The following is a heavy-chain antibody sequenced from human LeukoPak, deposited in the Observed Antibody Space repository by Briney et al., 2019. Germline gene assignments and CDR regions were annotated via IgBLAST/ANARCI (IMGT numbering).Heavy chain of an antibody. D-gene: IGHD5-18*01. CDR1: GGSISSGSYY. Sequence: PSQTLSLTCTVSGGSISSGSYYWSWIRPPAAKGLEWIGRIYTSGSTNYNPSLKSRVTISVDTSKNQFSLKLSSVTAADTAVYYCAREGGYSYGTYYFDYWGQGTLVTVSS. J-gene: IGHJ4*02. V-gene: IGHV4-61*02. CDR3: AREGGYSYGTYYFDY. CDR2: IYTSGST.